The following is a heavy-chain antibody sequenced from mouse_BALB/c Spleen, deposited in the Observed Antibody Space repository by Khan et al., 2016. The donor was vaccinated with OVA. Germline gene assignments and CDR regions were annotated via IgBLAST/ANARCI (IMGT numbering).Heavy chain of an antibody. CDR1: GFNIKDYY. CDR2: IDPENGNT. V-gene: IGHV14-1*02. CDR3: ARAGYSPWFAC. J-gene: IGHJ3*01. D-gene: IGHD2-3*01. Sequence: EVQLVESGAELVRPGALVKLSCKASGFNIKDYYIHWVKQRPEQGLEWIGWIDPENGNTIYDPKFQGKANITADTSSNTAYLHFSSLTSEDTAVYYCARAGYSPWFACWGQGTLVTVSA.